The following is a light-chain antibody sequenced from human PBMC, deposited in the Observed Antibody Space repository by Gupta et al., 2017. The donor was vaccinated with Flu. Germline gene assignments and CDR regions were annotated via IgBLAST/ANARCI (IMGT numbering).Light chain of an antibody. Sequence: IQLPQSPSSLSASVGDSVIITCRASETISSHNLNWYQQKPGKAPKVLIDAASSLQSGVTSRFSGSGSETDFTLTITSLQPEDFATYYCQQSVTTPYTFGQGTKLEMK. CDR2: AAS. CDR1: ETISSH. V-gene: IGKV1-39*01. J-gene: IGKJ2*01. CDR3: QQSVTTPYT.